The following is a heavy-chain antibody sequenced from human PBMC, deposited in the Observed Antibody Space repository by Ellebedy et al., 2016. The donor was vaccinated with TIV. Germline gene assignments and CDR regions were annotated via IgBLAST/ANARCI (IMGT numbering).Heavy chain of an antibody. CDR2: INRDGSDK. CDR3: TCSSGWSGEGGS. CDR1: AFTSDTYW. V-gene: IGHV3-7*03. D-gene: IGHD3-22*01. J-gene: IGHJ4*02. Sequence: GGSLRLXCAASAFTSDTYWMTWVRQAPGKGLEWVANINRDGSDKNYVASVEGRFTISRDNAKKSLYLQMTSLRDDDTAVYYCTCSSGWSGEGGSWGQGTLVTVSS.